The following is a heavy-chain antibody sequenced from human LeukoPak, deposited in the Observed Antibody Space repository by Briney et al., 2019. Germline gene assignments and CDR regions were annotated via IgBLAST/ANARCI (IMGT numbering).Heavy chain of an antibody. V-gene: IGHV4-30-2*01. CDR3: ARVERDATFNWFDP. Sequence: SETLSLTCTVSGGSISSGGYYWSWIRQPPGKGLEWIGYIYHSGSTYYNPSLKSRVTISVDRSKNQFSLKLSSVTAADTAVYYCARVERDATFNWFDPWGQGTLVTVPS. D-gene: IGHD1-1*01. CDR2: IYHSGST. CDR1: GGSISSGGYY. J-gene: IGHJ5*02.